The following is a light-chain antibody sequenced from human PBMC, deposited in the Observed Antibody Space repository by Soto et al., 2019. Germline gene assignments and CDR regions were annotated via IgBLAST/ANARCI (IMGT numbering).Light chain of an antibody. Sequence: EIVMTQSPATLSVSPRERATLSCRASQSVSSNLAWYQQKPGQAPRLLIYGASTRATGIPARFSGSGSGTEFIFTISSLQSEDFAIYYCQQYDNWPPVTFGQGTRLEMK. CDR3: QQYDNWPPVT. CDR2: GAS. V-gene: IGKV3-15*01. J-gene: IGKJ5*01. CDR1: QSVSSN.